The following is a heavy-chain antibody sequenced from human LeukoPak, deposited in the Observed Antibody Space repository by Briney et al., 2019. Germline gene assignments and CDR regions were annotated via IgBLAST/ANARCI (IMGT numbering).Heavy chain of an antibody. CDR2: FSGSGGST. J-gene: IGHJ4*02. CDR1: GFTFSTYP. CDR3: ATSGLSRFGF. V-gene: IGHV3-23*01. D-gene: IGHD2/OR15-2a*01. Sequence: GGSLRLSCAASGFTFSTYPMHWVRQAPGKGLEWVSAFSGSGGSTYYADSVKGRFTISRDNSKNTLYLQMNSLRAGDTAVYYCATSGLSRFGFWGQGTLVTVSS.